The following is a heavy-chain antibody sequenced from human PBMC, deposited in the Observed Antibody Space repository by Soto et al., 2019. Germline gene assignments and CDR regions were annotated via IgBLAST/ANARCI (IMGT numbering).Heavy chain of an antibody. CDR3: AADTGCSGGSCYSGAFDI. Sequence: SVKVSCKASGFTFTSSAVQWVRQARGQRLEWIGWIVAGSGNTNYAQKFQERVTITRDMSTSTAYMELSSLRSEDTAVYYCAADTGCSGGSCYSGAFDIWGQGTMVTVSS. CDR1: GFTFTSSA. J-gene: IGHJ3*02. V-gene: IGHV1-58*01. CDR2: IVAGSGNT. D-gene: IGHD2-15*01.